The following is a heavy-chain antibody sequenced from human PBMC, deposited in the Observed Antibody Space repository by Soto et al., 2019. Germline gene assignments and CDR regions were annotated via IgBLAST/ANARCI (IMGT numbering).Heavy chain of an antibody. CDR1: GGSISSYY. J-gene: IGHJ4*02. V-gene: IGHV4-59*01. CDR3: ARELGRTSFDY. D-gene: IGHD3-16*01. CDR2: IYYSGST. Sequence: SETLSLTCTVSGGSISSYYWSWIRQPPGKGLEWIGYIYYSGSTNYNPSLKSRVTISVDTSKNQFSLKLSSVTAADTAVYYCARELGRTSFDYWGQGTLVTVSS.